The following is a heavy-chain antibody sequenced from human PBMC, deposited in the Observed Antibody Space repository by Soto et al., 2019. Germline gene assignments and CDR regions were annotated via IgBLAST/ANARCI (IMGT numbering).Heavy chain of an antibody. D-gene: IGHD3-3*01. Sequence: QVTLKESGPVLVKPTETLTLTCTVSGFSLSNARMGVSWIRQPPGKALEWLAHIFSNDEKSYSTSLKSRLTISKDTSKSQVVLTMTNMDPVDSALYYCARTRGYYDFWSGYHTPYYFDYWGQGTLVTVSS. CDR1: GFSLSNARMG. J-gene: IGHJ4*02. CDR2: IFSNDEK. CDR3: ARTRGYYDFWSGYHTPYYFDY. V-gene: IGHV2-26*01.